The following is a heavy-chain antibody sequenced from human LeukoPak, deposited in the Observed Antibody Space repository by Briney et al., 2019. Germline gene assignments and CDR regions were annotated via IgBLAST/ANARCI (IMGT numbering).Heavy chain of an antibody. Sequence: GGSLRLSCAASGFTVSSNYMSWVRQAPGKGLEWVSVIYSGGSTYYADSVKGRFTISRDNSKNTLYLQMNSLRAEDTAVYYCARDPGIAVAGTDPGYWGQGTLVTVSS. D-gene: IGHD6-19*01. CDR1: GFTVSSNY. CDR3: ARDPGIAVAGTDPGY. CDR2: IYSGGST. J-gene: IGHJ4*02. V-gene: IGHV3-53*01.